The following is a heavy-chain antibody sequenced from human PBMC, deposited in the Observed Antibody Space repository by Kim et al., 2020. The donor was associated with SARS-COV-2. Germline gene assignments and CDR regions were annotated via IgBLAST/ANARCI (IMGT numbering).Heavy chain of an antibody. CDR2: IRSKANSYAT. J-gene: IGHJ3*02. CDR3: ARGPPYTESYWDAFDI. CDR1: RFTFSDSA. Sequence: GGSLRLSCAASRFTFSDSAMHWVRQASGKGLEWVGRIRSKANSYATVYAASVKGRFTISRDDSKNTAYLQMNSLKTEETAVYYCARGPPYTESYWDAFDIWGQGTKVTVSS. V-gene: IGHV3-73*01. D-gene: IGHD1-26*01.